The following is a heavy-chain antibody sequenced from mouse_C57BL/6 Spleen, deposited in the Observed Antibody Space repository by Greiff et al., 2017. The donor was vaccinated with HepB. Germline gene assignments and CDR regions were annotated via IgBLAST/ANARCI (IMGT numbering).Heavy chain of an antibody. CDR2: IYPGSGNT. D-gene: IGHD3-2*02. Sequence: QVQLQQSGPELVKPGASVKISCKASGYSFTSYYIHWVKQRPGQGLEWIGWIYPGSGNTKYNEKFKGKATLTADTSSSTAYMQLSSLTSEDSAVYYCASAGDGAMDYWGQGTSVPVSS. CDR3: ASAGDGAMDY. CDR1: GYSFTSYY. V-gene: IGHV1-66*01. J-gene: IGHJ4*01.